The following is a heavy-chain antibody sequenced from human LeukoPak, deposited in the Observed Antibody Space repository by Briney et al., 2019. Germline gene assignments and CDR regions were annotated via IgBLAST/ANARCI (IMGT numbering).Heavy chain of an antibody. D-gene: IGHD6-13*01. Sequence: SETLSLTCTVSGGSISSSSYYWGWIRQPPGKGLEWIGSIYYSGSTYYNPSLKSRVTISVDTSKNQFSLKLSSVTAADTAVYYCARSGGSSWPYYWYFDLWGRGTLVTVSS. J-gene: IGHJ2*01. V-gene: IGHV4-39*01. CDR2: IYYSGST. CDR3: ARSGGSSWPYYWYFDL. CDR1: GGSISSSSYY.